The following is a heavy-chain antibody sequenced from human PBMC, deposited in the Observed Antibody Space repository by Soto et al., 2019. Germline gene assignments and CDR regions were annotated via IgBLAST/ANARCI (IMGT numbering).Heavy chain of an antibody. CDR1: GGTFSSYA. V-gene: IGHV1-69*13. D-gene: IGHD6-25*01. CDR2: IIPIFGTA. CDR3: AREADSSAFFDY. J-gene: IGHJ4*02. Sequence: SVKVSCKASGGTFSSYAISWVRQAPGQGLEWMGGIIPIFGTANYAQKFQGRVTITADESTSTAYMELSSLRSEDTAVYYCAREADSSAFFDYWGQGTLVTVSS.